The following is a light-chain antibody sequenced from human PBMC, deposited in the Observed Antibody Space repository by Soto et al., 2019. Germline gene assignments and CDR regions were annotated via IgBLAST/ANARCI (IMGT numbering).Light chain of an antibody. J-gene: IGKJ4*01. Sequence: EIVMTQSPATLSVSPGERATLSCRASQSVTSNLAWYQQKPGQAPRLLMFGASTRATDIPARFSGSGSGTEFTLTISSLQSEEFAVYYCQQYNEWTLTFGGGTKVEI. CDR2: GAS. CDR1: QSVTSN. CDR3: QQYNEWTLT. V-gene: IGKV3-15*01.